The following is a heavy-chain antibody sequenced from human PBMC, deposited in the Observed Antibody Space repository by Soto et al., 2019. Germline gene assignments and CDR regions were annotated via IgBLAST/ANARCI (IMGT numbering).Heavy chain of an antibody. CDR3: ARTYSSIWPSHAFDI. V-gene: IGHV4-39*01. J-gene: IGHJ3*02. D-gene: IGHD6-13*01. CDR2: IYYSGST. Sequence: QLQLQESGPGLVKPSETLSLTCTVSGGSISSSSYYWGWIRQPPGKGLEWIGSIYYSGSTYYNPSLKSRVTISVDTSKNQFSLKLSSVTAADTAVYYCARTYSSIWPSHAFDIWGQGTMVTVSS. CDR1: GGSISSSSYY.